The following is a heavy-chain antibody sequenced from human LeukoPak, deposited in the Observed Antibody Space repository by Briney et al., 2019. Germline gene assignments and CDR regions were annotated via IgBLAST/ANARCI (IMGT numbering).Heavy chain of an antibody. D-gene: IGHD2-21*02. CDR3: RGFCGGDCYPYWFDP. V-gene: IGHV3-11*04. CDR1: GFTFSDYY. CDR2: ISSSGSTI. Sequence: PGGSLRLSCAASGFTFSDYYMSWIRQAPGKGLEWVSYISSSGSTIYYADSVKGRFTISRDNAKNSLYLQMNSLRAEDTAVYYCRGFCGGDCYPYWFDPWGQGTLVTVSS. J-gene: IGHJ5*02.